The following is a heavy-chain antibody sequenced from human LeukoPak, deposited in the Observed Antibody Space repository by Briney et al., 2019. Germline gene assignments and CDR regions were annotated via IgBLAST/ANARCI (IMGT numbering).Heavy chain of an antibody. D-gene: IGHD2-2*01. CDR2: IIPIFGTA. CDR3: ASSPVVPAAVFDY. V-gene: IGHV1-69*13. CDR1: GGTFSSYA. J-gene: IGHJ4*02. Sequence: SVKVSCKASGGTFSSYAISWVRQAPGQGLEWMGGIIPIFGTANYAQKFQGRVTITADESTSTAYMELSSLRSEDTAVYYCASSPVVPAAVFDYWGQGTLVTVSS.